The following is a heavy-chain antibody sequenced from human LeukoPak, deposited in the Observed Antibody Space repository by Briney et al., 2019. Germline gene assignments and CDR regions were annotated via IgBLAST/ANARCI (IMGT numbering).Heavy chain of an antibody. J-gene: IGHJ6*02. CDR2: INPNSGGT. Sequence: ASVKVSCKASGYTFTGYYMHWVRQAPGQGLEWMGWINPNSGGTNHAQKFQGWVTMTRDTSISTAYMELSRLRSDDTAVYYCARGLVLWFGELPYYYYGIDVWGQGTTVTVSS. CDR3: ARGLVLWFGELPYYYYGIDV. D-gene: IGHD3-10*01. CDR1: GYTFTGYY. V-gene: IGHV1-2*04.